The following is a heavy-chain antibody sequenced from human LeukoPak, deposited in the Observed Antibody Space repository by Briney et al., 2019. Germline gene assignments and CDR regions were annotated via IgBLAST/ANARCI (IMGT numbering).Heavy chain of an antibody. CDR2: IYYSGST. Sequence: SETLSLTCTVSGGSISSSYYYWGWIRQPPGKGLEWIGYIYYSGSTNYNPSLKSRVTISVDTSKNQFSLKLSSVTAADTAVYYCAREVYSPYYFDYWGQGTLVTVSS. D-gene: IGHD6-13*01. V-gene: IGHV4-61*01. CDR3: AREVYSPYYFDY. J-gene: IGHJ4*02. CDR1: GGSISSSYYY.